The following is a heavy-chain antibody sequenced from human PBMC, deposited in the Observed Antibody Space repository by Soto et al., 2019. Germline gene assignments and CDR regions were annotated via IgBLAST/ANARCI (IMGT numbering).Heavy chain of an antibody. CDR2: ISGSGGST. CDR1: GFTFSSYA. D-gene: IGHD3-10*01. V-gene: IGHV3-23*01. Sequence: GGSLRLSCAASGFTFSSYAMSWVRQAPGKGLEWVSAISGSGGSTYYADSVKGRFTISRDNSKNTLYLQMNSLRAEDTAVYYCAKDLGGITMVRGVISLFDYWGQGTLVTVSS. CDR3: AKDLGGITMVRGVISLFDY. J-gene: IGHJ4*02.